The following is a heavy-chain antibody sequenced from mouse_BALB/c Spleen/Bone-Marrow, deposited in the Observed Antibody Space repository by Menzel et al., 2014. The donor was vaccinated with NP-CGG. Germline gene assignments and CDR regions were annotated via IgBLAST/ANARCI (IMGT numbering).Heavy chain of an antibody. Sequence: EVQLQQSGAELVKPGASVKLSCTASGFNIKDTYMHWVKQRPEQGLEWIGRIDPANGNTKYDPKFQGKATITADTSSNTAYLQLSSLTSEDTAVYYCAAYYYGSSYGFAYCDQATLANVSA. V-gene: IGHV14-3*02. CDR1: GFNIKDTY. CDR2: IDPANGNT. D-gene: IGHD1-1*01. CDR3: AAYYYGSSYGFAY. J-gene: IGHJ3*01.